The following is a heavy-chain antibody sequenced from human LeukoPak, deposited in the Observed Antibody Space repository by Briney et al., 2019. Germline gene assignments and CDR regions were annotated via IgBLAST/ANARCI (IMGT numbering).Heavy chain of an antibody. Sequence: ASVKVSCKASGYTFTGYYMHWVRQAPGQGLEWMGWINPNSGGTNYAQKFQGRVTMTRDTSISTAYMELSSLRSEDTAVYYCARALTGGAFDIWGQGTMVTVSS. D-gene: IGHD3-16*01. CDR1: GYTFTGYY. CDR3: ARALTGGAFDI. J-gene: IGHJ3*02. CDR2: INPNSGGT. V-gene: IGHV1-2*02.